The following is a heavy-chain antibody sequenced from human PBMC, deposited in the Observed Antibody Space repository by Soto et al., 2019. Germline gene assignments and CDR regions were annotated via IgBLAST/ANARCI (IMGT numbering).Heavy chain of an antibody. CDR1: GFTFDDYA. J-gene: IGHJ6*02. CDR3: AKSNTLWFGELLPYCYYGMDV. CDR2: ISGDGGST. D-gene: IGHD3-10*01. Sequence: GGSLRLSCAASGFTFDDYAMHWVRQAPGKGLEWVSLISGDGGSTYYADSVKGRFTISRDNSKNSLYLQMNSLRTEDTALYYCAKSNTLWFGELLPYCYYGMDVWGQGTTVTVSS. V-gene: IGHV3-43*02.